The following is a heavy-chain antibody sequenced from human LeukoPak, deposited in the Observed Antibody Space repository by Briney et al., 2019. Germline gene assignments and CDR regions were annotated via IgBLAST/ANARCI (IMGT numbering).Heavy chain of an antibody. CDR1: GFIFSKFA. Sequence: GGSLRLSCVGSGFIFSKFALHWVRQAPGKGLDWVASVAYDGSNENYAESVKGRFTISRDNSKNMLYLQMNSLRAEDTAVYFCARPSGSVTIFGVVDYFDYWGPGTLVTVSS. CDR3: ARPSGSVTIFGVVDYFDY. J-gene: IGHJ4*02. D-gene: IGHD3-3*01. CDR2: VAYDGSNE. V-gene: IGHV3-30*04.